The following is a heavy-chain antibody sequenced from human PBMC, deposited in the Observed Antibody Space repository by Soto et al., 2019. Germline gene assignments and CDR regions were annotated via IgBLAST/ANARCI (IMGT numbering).Heavy chain of an antibody. CDR2: IWHDGGNK. CDR1: GFTFSSYG. CDR3: ARDGDVNAGFGKDY. V-gene: IGHV3-33*01. D-gene: IGHD3-16*01. J-gene: IGHJ4*02. Sequence: GGSLRLSCAASGFTFSSYGMHWVRQAPGKGLEWVAFIWHDGGNKFYAESVKGRFTISRDNSKNTLYLQMTSLSAEETAMYYCARDGDVNAGFGKDYWGQGTLVTVSS.